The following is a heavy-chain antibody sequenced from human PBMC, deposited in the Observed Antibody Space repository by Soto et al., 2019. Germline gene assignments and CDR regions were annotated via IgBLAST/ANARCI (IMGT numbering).Heavy chain of an antibody. D-gene: IGHD3-10*01. Sequence: EVQLVESGGGLVQPGGSLRLSCAASGFTFSSHWMHWVRQVPGKGLVWVSRIDSYGSSRSYADSVKGRFTIPRDNAKSTLYLQMNSLRADDTSVYYCARGPVITAACNSHDYWGQGTLVTVSS. V-gene: IGHV3-74*01. CDR1: GFTFSSHW. CDR2: IDSYGSSR. CDR3: ARGPVITAACNSHDY. J-gene: IGHJ4*02.